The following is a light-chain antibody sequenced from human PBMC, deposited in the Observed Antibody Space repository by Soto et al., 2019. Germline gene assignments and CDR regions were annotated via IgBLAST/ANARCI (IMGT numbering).Light chain of an antibody. CDR1: QSVVTW. Sequence: DIQMTQSPSTLSASVGDRVTIPCRASQSVVTWLAWYQQKPGKAPKLLIYDASRLQSGVSSRFSGRGSGTAFALTISSLQADDFATYYCQQYSSYWTFGQGTKVDI. V-gene: IGKV1-5*01. J-gene: IGKJ1*01. CDR2: DAS. CDR3: QQYSSYWT.